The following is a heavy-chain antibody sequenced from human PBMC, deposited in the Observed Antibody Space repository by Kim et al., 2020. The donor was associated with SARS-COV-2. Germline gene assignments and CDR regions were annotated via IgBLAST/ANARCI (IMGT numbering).Heavy chain of an antibody. V-gene: IGHV3-9*01. CDR3: AKDIETEGDYYGSGSDY. CDR1: GFTFDDYA. CDR2: ISWNSGSI. J-gene: IGHJ4*02. Sequence: GGSLRLSCAASGFTFDDYAMHWVRQAPGKGLEWVSGISWNSGSIGYADSVKGRFTISRDNAKNSLYLQMNSPRAEDTALYYCAKDIETEGDYYGSGSDYWGQGTLVTVSS. D-gene: IGHD3-10*01.